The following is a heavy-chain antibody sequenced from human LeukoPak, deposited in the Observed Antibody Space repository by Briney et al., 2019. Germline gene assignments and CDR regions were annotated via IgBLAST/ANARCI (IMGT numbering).Heavy chain of an antibody. CDR2: MNPNRGNT. D-gene: IGHD3-22*01. CDR3: ARGLWSIVVVNNAPPGY. Sequence: ASVKVSCEASLYTFTSYDIDWVRQAIGQGLEWMGWMNPNRGNTDYAQKFQGRVTMTRNTSISTAYMELSRLRSEDTAVYYCARGLWSIVVVNNAPPGYWGQGTLVTVSS. J-gene: IGHJ4*02. V-gene: IGHV1-8*01. CDR1: LYTFTSYD.